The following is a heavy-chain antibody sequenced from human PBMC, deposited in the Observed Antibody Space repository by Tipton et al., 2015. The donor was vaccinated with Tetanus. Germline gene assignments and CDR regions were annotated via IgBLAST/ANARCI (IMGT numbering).Heavy chain of an antibody. V-gene: IGHV4-59*02. CDR1: GDSVSGYY. J-gene: IGHJ5*02. CDR3: ARATSTGPAYNWFDP. CDR2: VYYTGST. D-gene: IGHD2-8*02. Sequence: LRLSCTVSGDSVSGYYWSWIRQPPGKGLEWIGYVYYTGSTNHNPSLKSRVTISIDRSKNQLSLKLTSVTAADTAVYYCARATSTGPAYNWFDPWGQGTLVTVSS.